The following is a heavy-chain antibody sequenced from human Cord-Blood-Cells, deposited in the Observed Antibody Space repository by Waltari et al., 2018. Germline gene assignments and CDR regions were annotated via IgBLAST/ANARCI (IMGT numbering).Heavy chain of an antibody. J-gene: IGHJ4*02. V-gene: IGHV3-30-3*01. D-gene: IGHD5-12*01. CDR2: ISYDGSNK. Sequence: QVQLVESGGGVVQPGGPLRLSCAAPVFPSCGYAMNCVRQPPGKGLEWVAVISYDGSNKYYADSVKGRFTISRDNSKNTLYLQMNSLRAEDTAVYYCARDRGYDTLYYFDYWGQGTLVTVSS. CDR3: ARDRGYDTLYYFDY. CDR1: VFPSCGYA.